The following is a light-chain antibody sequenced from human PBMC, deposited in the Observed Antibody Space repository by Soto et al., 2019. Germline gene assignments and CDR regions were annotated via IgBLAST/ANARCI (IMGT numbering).Light chain of an antibody. CDR3: TQGTSWPWT. J-gene: IGKJ1*01. CDR1: QSLIHSDGSTY. Sequence: DVVMTQSPLSLPVTLGQPASISCTSSQSLIHSDGSTYLSWFQQRPGQSPRRLIYEVSDRDSGLPGRFSGRGSGTDFTLKISRVAAGEVGVYSCTQGTSWPWTFGQGTEVEIK. CDR2: EVS. V-gene: IGKV2-30*02.